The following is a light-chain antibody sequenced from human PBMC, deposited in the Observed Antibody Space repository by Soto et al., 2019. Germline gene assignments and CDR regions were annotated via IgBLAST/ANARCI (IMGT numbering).Light chain of an antibody. Sequence: QSVLTQPPSVSGAPGQRVTISCTGSSSNIGAGYDVHWYQQLPGTAPKLLIYGNSNRPSGVPDRFSGSKSGTSASLAITGLKAEDEADYYCKSYDSSLSGSCVFGTGTKLTVL. CDR3: KSYDSSLSGSCV. CDR1: SSNIGAGYD. J-gene: IGLJ1*01. CDR2: GNS. V-gene: IGLV1-40*01.